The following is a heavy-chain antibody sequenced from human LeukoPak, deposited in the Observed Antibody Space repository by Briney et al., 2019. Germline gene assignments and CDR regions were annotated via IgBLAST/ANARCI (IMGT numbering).Heavy chain of an antibody. CDR3: ARGARGGSCYFASGRLGCLRAFDI. J-gene: IGHJ3*02. V-gene: IGHV1-8*03. D-gene: IGHD2-15*01. CDR1: GYTFTSYD. Sequence: ASVKVSCKASGYTFTSYDINWVRQATGQGLEWMGWMNPNSGNTGYAQKFQGRVTITRNTSISTAYMELSSLRSEDTAVYYCARGARGGSCYFASGRLGCLRAFDIWGQGTMVTVSS. CDR2: MNPNSGNT.